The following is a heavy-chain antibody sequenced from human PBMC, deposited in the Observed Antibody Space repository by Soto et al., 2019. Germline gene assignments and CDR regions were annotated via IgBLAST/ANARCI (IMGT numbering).Heavy chain of an antibody. J-gene: IGHJ4*02. Sequence: GASVKVSCKASGGTFSSYAISWVRQAPGQGLEWMGGIIPIFGTANYAQKFQGRVTITADESTSTAYMELSSLRSEDTAVYYCARAPDPNQITTLDYWGQGTLVTVSS. V-gene: IGHV1-69*13. D-gene: IGHD3-22*01. CDR2: IIPIFGTA. CDR1: GGTFSSYA. CDR3: ARAPDPNQITTLDY.